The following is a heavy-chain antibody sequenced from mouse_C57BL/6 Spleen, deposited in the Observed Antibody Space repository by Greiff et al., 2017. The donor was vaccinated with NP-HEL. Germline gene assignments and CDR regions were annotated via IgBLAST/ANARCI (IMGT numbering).Heavy chain of an antibody. Sequence: QVTLKECGPGILQASQTLSLTCSFSGLSLSTSGMGVSWMRQPSGKGLEWLAHIYWDDDKRYNPSLKSRLTISKDTSRNQVFLKITSVDTADTATYYCARSGGYYPNYYAMDYWRQGTSVTVSS. CDR2: IYWDDDK. J-gene: IGHJ4*01. CDR3: ARSGGYYPNYYAMDY. V-gene: IGHV8-12*01. CDR1: GLSLSTSGMG. D-gene: IGHD2-3*01.